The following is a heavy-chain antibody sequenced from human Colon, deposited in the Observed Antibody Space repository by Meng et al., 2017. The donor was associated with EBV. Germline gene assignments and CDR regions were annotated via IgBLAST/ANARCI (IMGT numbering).Heavy chain of an antibody. CDR2: IYHSGST. CDR1: GGAISSGNW. V-gene: IGHV4-4*02. J-gene: IGHJ4*02. D-gene: IGHD2-21*02. Sequence: QVRLQVSGPGLVKLWGTLSLTCAVYGGAISSGNWWSWVRQPSGKGLEWIGEIYHSGSTNYNPSLKSRVTISVDKSKNQFSLKLSSVTAADTAVYYCARVVTALWGYYFDYWGQGTLVTVSS. CDR3: ARVVTALWGYYFDY.